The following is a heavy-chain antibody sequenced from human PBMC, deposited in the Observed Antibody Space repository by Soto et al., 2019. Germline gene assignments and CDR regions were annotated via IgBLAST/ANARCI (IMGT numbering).Heavy chain of an antibody. CDR1: GCSVSSNSYY. Sequence: SETLSLTCPVSGCSVSSNSYYWSWIRQPPGKGLEWIGYIYYSGSTNYNPSLKSRVTISVDTSKNHFSLKLSSVTAADTAVYYCARAPYAVTIFGVGYYFDYWGRGTLVTVSS. V-gene: IGHV4-61*03. CDR3: ARAPYAVTIFGVGYYFDY. J-gene: IGHJ4*02. CDR2: IYYSGST. D-gene: IGHD3-3*01.